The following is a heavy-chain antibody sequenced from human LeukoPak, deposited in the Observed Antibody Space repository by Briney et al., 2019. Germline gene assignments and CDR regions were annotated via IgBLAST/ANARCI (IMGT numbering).Heavy chain of an antibody. J-gene: IGHJ6*03. CDR2: IYPGDSDT. V-gene: IGHV5-51*01. CDR3: ARQGYSLYYYYYYYMDV. D-gene: IGHD4-11*01. Sequence: PGESLKISCNGSGYSFTSYWIGWVRQMPGKGLEWMGIIYPGDSDTRYSPSFQGQVTISADKSISTAYLQWSSLKASDTAMYYCARQGYSLYYYYYYYMDVWGKGTTVTVSS. CDR1: GYSFTSYW.